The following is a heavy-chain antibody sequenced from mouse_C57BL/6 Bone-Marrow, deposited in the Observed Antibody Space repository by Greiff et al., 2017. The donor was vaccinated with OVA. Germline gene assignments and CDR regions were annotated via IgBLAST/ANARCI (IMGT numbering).Heavy chain of an antibody. J-gene: IGHJ3*01. V-gene: IGHV2-2*01. D-gene: IGHD2-3*01. CDR3: ASYDGYSFAY. CDR1: GFSFTSYG. Sequence: VKLMESGPGLVQPSQRLSITCTVSGFSFTSYGVHWVRQSPGKGLEWLGVIWSGGSTDYNAAFISRLSISKDNSKSQVFFKMNSLQADDTAIYYCASYDGYSFAYWGQGTLVTVSA. CDR2: IWSGGST.